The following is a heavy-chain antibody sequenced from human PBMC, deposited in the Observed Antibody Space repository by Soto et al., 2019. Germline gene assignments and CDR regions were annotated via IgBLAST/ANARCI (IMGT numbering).Heavy chain of an antibody. CDR3: ARAGFLRNGFDI. CDR1: GFTFSNYW. CDR2: ISTDGGST. Sequence: EVQLVESGGGLVQPGGSLRLSCAASGFTFSNYWMHWVRQAPGTGLLWVSRISTDGGSTNYADSVRGRFTISRDNAKNTLYLQMNSLRAEDTAVYYCARAGFLRNGFDIWGQGTLVTVSS. D-gene: IGHD2-21*01. V-gene: IGHV3-74*01. J-gene: IGHJ3*02.